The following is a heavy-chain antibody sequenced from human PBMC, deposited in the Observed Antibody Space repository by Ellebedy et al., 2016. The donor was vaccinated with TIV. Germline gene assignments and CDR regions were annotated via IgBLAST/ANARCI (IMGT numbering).Heavy chain of an antibody. CDR3: ARGEAYYGGDCYSN. Sequence: GESLKISCAASGFTFSTYWMNWVRQAPGKGLEWVANIIDDGSEKYYVDSVKGRFTISRDNAKNSLFLQMNSLTAEDTAVYYCARGEAYYGGDCYSNWGQGTLVTVSS. V-gene: IGHV3-7*03. D-gene: IGHD2-21*02. CDR1: GFTFSTYW. CDR2: IIDDGSEK. J-gene: IGHJ4*02.